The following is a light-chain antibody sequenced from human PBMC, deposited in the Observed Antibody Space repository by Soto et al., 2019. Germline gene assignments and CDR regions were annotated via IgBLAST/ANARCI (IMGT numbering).Light chain of an antibody. CDR3: ISYTSSSTWV. V-gene: IGLV2-14*01. CDR2: EVS. CDR1: SSDVGGYNY. J-gene: IGLJ3*02. Sequence: QSALTQPASVSGSPGQSVTNSCTGTSSDVGGYNYVSWYQQHPGKAPKLMIYEVSNRPSGVSNRFFGSKSGNTASLTVSGIQAEDEADYYCISYTSSSTWVFGGGTKLTVL.